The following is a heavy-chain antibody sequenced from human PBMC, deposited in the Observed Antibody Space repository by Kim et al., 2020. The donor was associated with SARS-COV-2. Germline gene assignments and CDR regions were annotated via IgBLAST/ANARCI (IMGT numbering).Heavy chain of an antibody. V-gene: IGHV4-39*02. CDR1: GDSINNSFYY. CDR2: VYYTGTS. Sequence: SETLSLTCTVSGDSINNSFYYWGWIRQAPGKGLEWIGSVYYTGTSDHNPSLKSRVSMSAETSRNHFSLRLSSVTAADTSIYYCVRHRLVGHGGYFDFWGQGTLDTVTS. CDR3: VRHRLVGHGGYFDF. J-gene: IGHJ4*03. D-gene: IGHD6-19*01.